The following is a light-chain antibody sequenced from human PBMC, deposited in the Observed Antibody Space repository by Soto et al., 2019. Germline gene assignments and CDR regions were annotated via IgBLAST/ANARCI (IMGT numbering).Light chain of an antibody. Sequence: QYVRTQRASVSGSRGQSIIISCVGRNTDVGQDKSVSWYQQGPGKAPKLLIFEVTNRPSGVSNRFSGSRSGNTASLTISGLQPDDEGDYFCVSYTDTDTLVFGTGTKVTVL. J-gene: IGLJ1*01. V-gene: IGLV2-14*01. CDR1: NTDVGQDKS. CDR3: VSYTDTDTLV. CDR2: EVT.